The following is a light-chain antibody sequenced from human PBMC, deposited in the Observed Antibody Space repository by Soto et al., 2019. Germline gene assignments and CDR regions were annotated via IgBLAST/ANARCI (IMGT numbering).Light chain of an antibody. CDR1: QYINTR. J-gene: IGKJ5*01. Sequence: EIVLTQSPGTLSSFPGDRFTLSCRASQYINTRLAWYQHRPGRAPRLLIYQTSIRAARIPARFSGSGFGTDLTLTISSLEPEDAAVYYCSNWPPITFGQGTRLDIK. CDR3: SNWPPIT. V-gene: IGKV3-11*01. CDR2: QTS.